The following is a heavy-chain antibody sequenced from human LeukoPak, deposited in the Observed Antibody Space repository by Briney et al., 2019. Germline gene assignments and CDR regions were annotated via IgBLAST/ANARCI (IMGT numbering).Heavy chain of an antibody. J-gene: IGHJ4*02. V-gene: IGHV4-34*01. CDR3: ARYIVGAVDY. Sequence: PSETLSLTCAVYGGSFGGYYWSWIRQPPGKGLEWMGEINHSGSTNYNPSLKSRVTISVDTSKNQFSLKLSSATPEDTAVYYCARYIVGAVDYWGQGTLVTVSS. CDR2: INHSGST. D-gene: IGHD1-26*01. CDR1: GGSFGGYY.